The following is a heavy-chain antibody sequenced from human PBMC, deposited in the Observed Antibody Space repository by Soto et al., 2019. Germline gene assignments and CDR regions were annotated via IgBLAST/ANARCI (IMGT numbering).Heavy chain of an antibody. Sequence: SLRLSCAELSGAVISGTTFISRISQPPGTRLEWVGRVYYLGTTYYHPSLKRPLSISIEMSKNQFSLELTSMTATDTAVYYCARHDRTPHSLDIKWFGPWGQGTLGTVSS. CDR2: VYYLGTT. CDR3: ARHDRTPHSLDIKWFGP. D-gene: IGHD2-15*01. CDR1: SGAVISGTTF. J-gene: IGHJ5*02. V-gene: IGHV4-39*01.